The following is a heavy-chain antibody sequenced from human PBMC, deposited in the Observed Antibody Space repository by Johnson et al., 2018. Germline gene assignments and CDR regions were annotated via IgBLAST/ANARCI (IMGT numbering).Heavy chain of an antibody. J-gene: IGHJ6*02. CDR2: ISHDGSNK. Sequence: QVQLVQSGGGVVQXGRSXRFXCAASGFTFSNHGMHWVRQAPGKGLEWVAVISHDGSNKYYADSVKGRFTVPRDNSTHTLYLQMNSLRAEDTAVYYCAKIKPYCSGDSCPQYSHYGMDVWGQGTTVTVSS. CDR3: AKIKPYCSGDSCPQYSHYGMDV. CDR1: GFTFSNHG. V-gene: IGHV3-30*18. D-gene: IGHD2-15*01.